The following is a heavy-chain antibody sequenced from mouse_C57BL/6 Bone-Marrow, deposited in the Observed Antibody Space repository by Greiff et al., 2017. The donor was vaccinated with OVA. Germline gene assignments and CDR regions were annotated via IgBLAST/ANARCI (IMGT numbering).Heavy chain of an antibody. V-gene: IGHV2-6*01. CDR3: ASGRLLRFAY. D-gene: IGHD1-1*01. J-gene: IGHJ3*01. CDR2: IWGVGST. Sequence: QVQLQQSGPGLVAPSQSLSITCTVSGFSFTSYGVDWVRQSPGKGLEWLGVIWGVGSTNYNSALKSRLSISKDNSKSQVFLKMNSLQTDDTAMYYCASGRLLRFAYWGQGTLVTVSA. CDR1: GFSFTSYG.